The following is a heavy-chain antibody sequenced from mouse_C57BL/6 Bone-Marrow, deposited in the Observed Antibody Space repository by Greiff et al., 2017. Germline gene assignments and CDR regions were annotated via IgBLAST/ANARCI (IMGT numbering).Heavy chain of an antibody. CDR3: ARGARRSWFAY. J-gene: IGHJ3*01. CDR2: INPNNGGT. V-gene: IGHV1-26*01. Sequence: EVQLQQSGPELVKPGASVTISCKASGYTFTDYYMNWVKQSHGKSLEWIGDINPNNGGTSYNPKFKSKATLTVDKSSSTAYMELRSLTSEDSAVYYCARGARRSWFAYWGQGTLVIVSA. CDR1: GYTFTDYY.